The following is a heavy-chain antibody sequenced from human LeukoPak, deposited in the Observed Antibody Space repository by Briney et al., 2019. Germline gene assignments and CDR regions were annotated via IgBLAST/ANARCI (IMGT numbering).Heavy chain of an antibody. V-gene: IGHV1-2*02. J-gene: IGHJ4*02. Sequence: ASVKVSCKASGYTFTGYYMHWVRQAPGQGLEWMGWINPNSGGTNYAQKFQGRVTMTRDTSISTAYMELSRLRSDDTAVYYCARSLGYSYGYEFDYWGQGTLVTVSS. CDR3: ARSLGYSYGYEFDY. CDR2: INPNSGGT. D-gene: IGHD5-18*01. CDR1: GYTFTGYY.